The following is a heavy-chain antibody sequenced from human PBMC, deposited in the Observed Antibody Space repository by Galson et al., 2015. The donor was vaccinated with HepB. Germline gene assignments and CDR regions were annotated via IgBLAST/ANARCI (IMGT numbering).Heavy chain of an antibody. CDR2: IWYDGSNK. D-gene: IGHD1-26*01. J-gene: IGHJ4*02. V-gene: IGHV3-33*01. CDR3: AREGLPLRWERPLDY. CDR1: GFTFSSYG. Sequence: SLRLSCAASGFTFSSYGMHWVRQAPGKGLEWVAVIWYDGSNKYYADSVKGRFTTSRDNSKNTLYLQMNSLRAEDTAVYYCAREGLPLRWERPLDYWGQGTLVTVSS.